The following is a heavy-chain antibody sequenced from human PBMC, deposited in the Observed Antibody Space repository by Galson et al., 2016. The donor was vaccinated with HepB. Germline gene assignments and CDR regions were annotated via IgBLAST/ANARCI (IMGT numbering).Heavy chain of an antibody. CDR3: TTYSGSSWYPGIRGWFDP. D-gene: IGHD6-13*01. Sequence: SVKVSCKVSGNTLSELFMHWVRQDPGKGLEWMGGFDPGDGETIYTQKFQGRVTMTEDTSTDTAYLELSSLRSEDTAIYYCTTYSGSSWYPGIRGWFDPWGQGTLVTVSS. CDR2: FDPGDGET. CDR1: GNTLSELF. J-gene: IGHJ5*02. V-gene: IGHV1-24*01.